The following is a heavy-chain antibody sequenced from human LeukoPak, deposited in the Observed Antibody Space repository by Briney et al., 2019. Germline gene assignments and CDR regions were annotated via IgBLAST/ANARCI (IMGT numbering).Heavy chain of an antibody. Sequence: SETLSLICAVSGYSISSGYYWGWIRQPPGKGLEWIGSIHHRRSTYYNPSLKSRVTISVDTSKNQFSLKLSSVTAADTAVYYCARDQYYYDSSGYYYGDLGDYWGQGTLVTVSS. CDR2: IHHRRST. CDR1: GYSISSGYY. V-gene: IGHV4-38-2*02. J-gene: IGHJ4*02. CDR3: ARDQYYYDSSGYYYGDLGDY. D-gene: IGHD3-22*01.